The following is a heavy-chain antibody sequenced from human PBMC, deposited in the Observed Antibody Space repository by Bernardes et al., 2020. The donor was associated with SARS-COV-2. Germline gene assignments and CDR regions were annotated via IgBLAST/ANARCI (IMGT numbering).Heavy chain of an antibody. CDR1: GFTFSTYG. CDR3: AKELVGLYYDY. Sequence: GGSLRLSCAASGFTFSTYGMHWVRQAPGKGLEWVAVISYDGSNEYYADSVKGRFTISRDNSKNTLYLQMNSLRVEDTAVYYCAKELVGLYYDYWGQGTLVTVSS. V-gene: IGHV3-30*18. CDR2: ISYDGSNE. D-gene: IGHD3-3*02. J-gene: IGHJ4*02.